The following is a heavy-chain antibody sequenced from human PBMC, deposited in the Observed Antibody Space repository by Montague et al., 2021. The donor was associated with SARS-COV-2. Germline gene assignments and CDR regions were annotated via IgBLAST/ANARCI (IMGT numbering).Heavy chain of an antibody. V-gene: IGHV4-39*07. D-gene: IGHD5-12*01. CDR2: IYYSGST. CDR3: ARGGYSGYWDY. J-gene: IGHJ4*02. CDR1: GGSISSSSYY. Sequence: SETLSLTCTVSGGSISSSSYYWGWIRQPPGKGLEWIGSIYYSGSTYYNPSLKSRVTISVDTSKNQFSLKLSSVTAADTAVYYYARGGYSGYWDYWGQGTLVTVSS.